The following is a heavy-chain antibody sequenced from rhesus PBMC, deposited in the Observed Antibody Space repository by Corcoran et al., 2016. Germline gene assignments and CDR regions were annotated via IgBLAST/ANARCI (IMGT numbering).Heavy chain of an antibody. J-gene: IGHJ4*01. D-gene: IGHD1-7*02. CDR1: GFTFSSYG. CDR2: INSGGGST. Sequence: EVQLVETGGGLVQPGGSLKLSCAASGFTFSSYGMNWVRKAPGKGLEWVSAINSGGGSTYNADSVKGRFTLSRDNSKNTLSLQMNSLRAEDTAVYYCAKDQYWNDGYFDYWGQGVLVTVSS. V-gene: IGHV3S5*01. CDR3: AKDQYWNDGYFDY.